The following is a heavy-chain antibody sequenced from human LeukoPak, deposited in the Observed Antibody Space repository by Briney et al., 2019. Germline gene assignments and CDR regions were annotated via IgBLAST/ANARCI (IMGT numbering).Heavy chain of an antibody. CDR2: IYYSGST. J-gene: IGHJ6*03. CDR1: GGSISSGGYY. Sequence: PSETLSLTCTVSGGSISSGGYYWSWIRQHPGKGLGWIGYIYYSGSTYYNPSLKSRVTISVDTSKNQFSLKLSSVTAADTAVYYCAREVGNCTNGVCYGFGYYYYMDIWGKGTTVTVSS. V-gene: IGHV4-31*03. D-gene: IGHD2-8*01. CDR3: AREVGNCTNGVCYGFGYYYYMDI.